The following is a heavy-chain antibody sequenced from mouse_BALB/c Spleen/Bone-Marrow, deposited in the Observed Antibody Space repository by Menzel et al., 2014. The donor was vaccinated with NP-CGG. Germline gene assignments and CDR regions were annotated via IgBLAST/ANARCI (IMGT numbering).Heavy chain of an antibody. CDR2: IWSDGST. V-gene: IGHV2-2*02. J-gene: IGHJ3*01. CDR1: GFFLTSYG. Sequence: QVQLQQSGPGLVQPSQSLSITCTVSGFFLTSYGVHWVRQSPGKGLEWLGVIWSDGSTDYNAAFISGLNISKDNSKSQIFFKMNSLQPNDTAIYFCARRDGYLFAYWGQGTLVTVSA. D-gene: IGHD2-3*01. CDR3: ARRDGYLFAY.